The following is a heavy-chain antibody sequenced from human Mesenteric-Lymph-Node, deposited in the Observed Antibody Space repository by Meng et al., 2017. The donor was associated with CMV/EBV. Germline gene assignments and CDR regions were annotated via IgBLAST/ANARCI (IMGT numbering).Heavy chain of an antibody. CDR3: ARSRRDYYGMDV. CDR1: GYTFTSYD. CDR2: IIPIFGTA. J-gene: IGHJ6*02. D-gene: IGHD1-14*01. Sequence: SVKVSCKASGYTFTSYDINWVRQAPGQGLEWMGGIIPIFGTANYAQKFQGRVTITTDESTSTAYMELSSLRSEDTAVYYCARSRRDYYGMDVWGQGTTVTVSS. V-gene: IGHV1-69*05.